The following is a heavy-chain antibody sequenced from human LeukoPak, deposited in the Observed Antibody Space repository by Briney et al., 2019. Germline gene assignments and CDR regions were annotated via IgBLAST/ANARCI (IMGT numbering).Heavy chain of an antibody. CDR2: ISDSGTSI. CDR3: ARDHTGYEYGSFTYHYQYMDV. Sequence: GGSLRLSCAASGFTFCSYSMNWVRQAPGKGLEWVSYISDSGTSIYYADSVKGRFTISRDNAKNSLYLQMNSLRAEDTAVYYCARDHTGYEYGSFTYHYQYMDVWGKGTTVTVSS. CDR1: GFTFCSYS. D-gene: IGHD5-12*01. J-gene: IGHJ6*03. V-gene: IGHV3-48*04.